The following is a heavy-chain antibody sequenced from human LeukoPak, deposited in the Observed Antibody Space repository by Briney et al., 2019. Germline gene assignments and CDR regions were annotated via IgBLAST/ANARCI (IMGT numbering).Heavy chain of an antibody. D-gene: IGHD3-22*01. CDR2: INGDGRNI. V-gene: IGHV3-74*01. J-gene: IGHJ3*02. CDR1: GFTFSSYW. Sequence: PGGSLRLSCVASGFTFSSYWMHWVRQDPRKGLVWVSRINGDGRNINYADSVRGRFTISRDNAKNTLYLQMNSLRAEDTAVYYCAREYYDSSGSKRSAFDIWGQGTMVTVSS. CDR3: AREYYDSSGSKRSAFDI.